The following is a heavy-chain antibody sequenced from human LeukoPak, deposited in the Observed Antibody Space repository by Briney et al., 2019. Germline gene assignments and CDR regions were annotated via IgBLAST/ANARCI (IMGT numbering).Heavy chain of an antibody. CDR1: GFTFTSSA. D-gene: IGHD3-22*01. CDR3: VGSSGYSLLPDY. Sequence: SVKVSCKASGFTFTSSAVQWVRQARGQRLEWIGWIVVGSGNTNYAQKFQERVTITRDMSTSTAYMELSSLRSEDTAVYCCVGSSGYSLLPDYWGQGTLVTVSS. J-gene: IGHJ4*02. V-gene: IGHV1-58*01. CDR2: IVVGSGNT.